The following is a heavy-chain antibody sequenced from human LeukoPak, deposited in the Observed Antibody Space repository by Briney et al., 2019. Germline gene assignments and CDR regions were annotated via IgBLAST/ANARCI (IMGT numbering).Heavy chain of an antibody. J-gene: IGHJ5*02. V-gene: IGHV4-59*08. CDR2: IYYTGST. CDR3: ARRLPEELPGDWFDP. Sequence: PSETLSLTSTVSGGSISSYYWSWIRQPPGKGLAWIGYIYYTGSTNYNPSLKSRVTISVDTSKNQFSLKLTSVTAADTAVYYRARRLPEELPGDWFDPWGQGTLVTVSS. CDR1: GGSISSYY. D-gene: IGHD1-7*01.